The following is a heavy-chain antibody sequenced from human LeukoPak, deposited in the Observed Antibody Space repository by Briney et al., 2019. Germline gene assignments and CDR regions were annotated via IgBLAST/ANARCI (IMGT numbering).Heavy chain of an antibody. CDR1: GDSVSSNSAA. V-gene: IGHV6-1*01. CDR3: ARGRGGYFDY. J-gene: IGHJ4*02. CDR2: TYYRSNWYS. Sequence: SQTLSLTCGISGDSVSSNSAAWNWIRQSPSRGLEWLGRTYYRSNWYSDYAVSVKSRITINSDTSRNQFSLQLNSVAPEDTAVYFCARGRGGYFDYWGQGTLVTASS. D-gene: IGHD3-16*01.